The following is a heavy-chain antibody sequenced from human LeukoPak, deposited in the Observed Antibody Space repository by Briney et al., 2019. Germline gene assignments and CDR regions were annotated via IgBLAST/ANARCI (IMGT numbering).Heavy chain of an antibody. D-gene: IGHD2-2*01. CDR3: ARDRGPYCSSTSCYGAKWNDGMDV. CDR2: IYYSGST. CDR1: GGSISSGGYY. V-gene: IGHV4-31*03. Sequence: SETLSLTCTVSGGSISSGGYYWSWIRQHPGKGLEWIGYIYYSGSTYYNPSLKSRVTISVDTSKNQFSLKLSSVTAADTAVYYCARDRGPYCSSTSCYGAKWNDGMDVWGKGTTVTVSS. J-gene: IGHJ6*04.